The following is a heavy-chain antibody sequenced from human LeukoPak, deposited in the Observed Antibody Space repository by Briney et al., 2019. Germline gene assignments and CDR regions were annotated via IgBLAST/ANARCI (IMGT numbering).Heavy chain of an antibody. J-gene: IGHJ4*02. CDR3: ARDLGGIYFDY. CDR1: GGSIRSRDYY. CDR2: IHFSGST. V-gene: IGHV4-61*08. Sequence: SETLSLTCTVSGGSIRSRDYYWSWIRQPPGKGLEWIGSIHFSGSTNYNPSLRSRVTISVDTSKNQLSLKLSSVTAADTAVYYCARDLGGIYFDYWGQGTLVTVSS. D-gene: IGHD1-26*01.